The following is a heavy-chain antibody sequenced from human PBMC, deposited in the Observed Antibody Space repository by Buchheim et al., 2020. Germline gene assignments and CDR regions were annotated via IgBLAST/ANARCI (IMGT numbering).Heavy chain of an antibody. J-gene: IGHJ6*02. CDR2: ISYDGSNK. CDR3: AIGRDYYYYGMDV. V-gene: IGHV3-30*03. D-gene: IGHD5-24*01. Sequence: QVQLVESGGGVVQPGRSLRLSCAASGFTFSSYGMHWARQAPGKGLEWVAVISYDGSNKYYADSVKGRFTISRDNSKNTLYLQMNSLRAEDTAVYYCAIGRDYYYYGMDVWGQGTT. CDR1: GFTFSSYG.